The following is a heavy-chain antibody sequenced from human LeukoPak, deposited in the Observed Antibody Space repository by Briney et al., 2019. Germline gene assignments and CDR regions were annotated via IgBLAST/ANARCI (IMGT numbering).Heavy chain of an antibody. CDR3: ARGRQPYYDSSGYYP. Sequence: LSLTCTVSGGSISSSSYYWGWIRQAPGKGLEWVSYISSSSSYTNYADSVKGRFTISRDNAKNSLYLRMNSLRAEDTAVYYCARGRQPYYDSSGYYPWGQGTLVTVSS. CDR2: ISSSSSYT. V-gene: IGHV3-11*06. J-gene: IGHJ5*02. CDR1: GGSISSSSYY. D-gene: IGHD3-22*01.